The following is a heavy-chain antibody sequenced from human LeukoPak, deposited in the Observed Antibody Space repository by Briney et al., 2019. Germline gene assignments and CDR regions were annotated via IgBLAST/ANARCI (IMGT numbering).Heavy chain of an antibody. V-gene: IGHV3-23*01. D-gene: IGHD4-23*01. Sequence: GGSLGLSCAASGFTFSSYAMSWVRQAPGKGLEWVSAISGSGGSTYYADSLKGRFTISRDNSKNTLYLQMNSPRAEDTAVYYCARYSGYGVNSPVGYWGQGTLVTV. CDR1: GFTFSSYA. CDR2: ISGSGGST. J-gene: IGHJ4*02. CDR3: ARYSGYGVNSPVGY.